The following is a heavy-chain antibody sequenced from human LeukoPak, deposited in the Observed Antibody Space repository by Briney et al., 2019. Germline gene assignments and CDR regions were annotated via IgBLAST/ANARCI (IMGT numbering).Heavy chain of an antibody. CDR2: IYYSGST. Sequence: SETLSLTCAVSGGSISSGGYSWSWIRQPPGKGLEWIGYIYYSGSTYYNPSLKSRVTISVDTSKNQFSLKLSSVTAADTAVYYCARDRPAGLGTSSYYYYMDVWGKGTTVTVSS. D-gene: IGHD7-27*01. CDR1: GGSISSGGYS. CDR3: ARDRPAGLGTSSYYYYMDV. V-gene: IGHV4-30-4*07. J-gene: IGHJ6*03.